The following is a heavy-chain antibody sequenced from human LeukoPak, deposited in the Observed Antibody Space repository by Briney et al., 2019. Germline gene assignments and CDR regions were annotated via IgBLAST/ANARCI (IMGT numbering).Heavy chain of an antibody. CDR2: IYYSGST. CDR1: GGSISSYY. J-gene: IGHJ4*02. CDR3: ARLHQSKRRWEY. V-gene: IGHV4-59*08. Sequence: SETLSLTCTVSGGSISSYYWSWIREPPGKGLEWIGYIYYSGSTNYNPSLKSRVTISVDTSKNQFSLKLSSVTAADTAVYYCARLHQSKRRWEYWGQGTLVTVSS. D-gene: IGHD4-23*01.